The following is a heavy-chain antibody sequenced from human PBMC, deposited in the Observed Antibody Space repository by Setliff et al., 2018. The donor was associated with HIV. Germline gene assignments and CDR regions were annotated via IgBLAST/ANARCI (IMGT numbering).Heavy chain of an antibody. J-gene: IGHJ6*03. Sequence: SVKVSCKVSGYSLTELSMHWVRQAPGKGLEWMGGIIPMFGTTNYAQKFQGRVTITADESTSTVYMELTSLRFEDTAVYYCARVGEMATIGYSYYYMDVWGKGTTVTVSS. CDR3: ARVGEMATIGYSYYYMDV. CDR2: IIPMFGTT. V-gene: IGHV1-69*13. D-gene: IGHD5-12*01. CDR1: GYSLTELS.